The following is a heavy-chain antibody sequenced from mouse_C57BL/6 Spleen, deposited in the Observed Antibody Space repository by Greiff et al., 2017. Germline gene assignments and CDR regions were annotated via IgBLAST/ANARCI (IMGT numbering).Heavy chain of an antibody. V-gene: IGHV14-2*01. D-gene: IGHD1-1*01. CDR2: IDPEDGET. CDR3: ARSNYYYDGSSYALDY. Sequence: EVLLLQSGAELVKPGASVKLSCTASGFNIKDYYMHWVKQRTEQGLEWIGWIDPEDGETKYAPKFQGKATITAATTSNTAYLQLSRLTSEDTADYYCARSNYYYDGSSYALDYWGQGTSVTVSS. J-gene: IGHJ4*01. CDR1: GFNIKDYY.